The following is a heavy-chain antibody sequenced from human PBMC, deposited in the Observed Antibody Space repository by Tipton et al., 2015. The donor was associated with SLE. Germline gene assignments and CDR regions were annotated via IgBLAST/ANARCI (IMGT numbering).Heavy chain of an antibody. CDR3: ARNGFYSLDY. CDR2: IYRRGSA. Sequence: TLSLTCAVSSGSISSSDWRSWVRQPPGKGLEWIGEIYRRGSATYNPSLKSRVTISMDKSKDQFSLNLSSVTPADTSVYYCARNGFYSLDYWGQGPLVTVSS. J-gene: IGHJ4*02. D-gene: IGHD3-22*01. CDR1: SGSISSSDW. V-gene: IGHV4-4*02.